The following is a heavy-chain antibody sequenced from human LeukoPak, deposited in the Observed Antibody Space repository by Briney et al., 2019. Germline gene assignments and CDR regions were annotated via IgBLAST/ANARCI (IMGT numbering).Heavy chain of an antibody. CDR1: GLTFDDYA. D-gene: IGHD5-18*01. Sequence: GGSLRLSCAASGLTFDDYAMHWVRQAPGKGLEWVSLIIGNGGSTYYADSVKGRFTISRDNAKNTLYLQMNSLRAEDTAVYYCARDSSYGYDYWGQGTLVTVSS. J-gene: IGHJ4*02. CDR2: IIGNGGST. CDR3: ARDSSYGYDY. V-gene: IGHV3-43*02.